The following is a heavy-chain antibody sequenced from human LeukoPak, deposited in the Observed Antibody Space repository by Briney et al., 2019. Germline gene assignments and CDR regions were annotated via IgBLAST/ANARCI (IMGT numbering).Heavy chain of an antibody. V-gene: IGHV1-8*03. Sequence: GASVKVSCKASGYTFTSYDINWVRQATGQGLEWMGWMNPNSGNTGYAQKFQGRVTITRNTSMSTAYMELSSLRSEDAAVYYCARRGTAMGFDYYYYYYMDVWGKGTTVTVSS. CDR3: ARRGTAMGFDYYYYYYMDV. CDR2: MNPNSGNT. J-gene: IGHJ6*03. D-gene: IGHD5-18*01. CDR1: GYTFTSYD.